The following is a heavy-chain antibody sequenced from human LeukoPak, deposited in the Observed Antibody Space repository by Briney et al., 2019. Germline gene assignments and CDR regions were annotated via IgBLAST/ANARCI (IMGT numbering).Heavy chain of an antibody. CDR3: AIRSGSRQGPT. Sequence: SETLSLTCTVSGGSLSSYYWTWIRQPPGKGLEWIGYIYYTGSTSYNPSLKSRVTISVQTSKNQFSLKLSSVTAADTAVSYCAIRSGSRQGPTWGQGTLVTVSS. CDR1: GGSLSSYY. CDR2: IYYTGST. D-gene: IGHD1-26*01. V-gene: IGHV4-59*01. J-gene: IGHJ5*02.